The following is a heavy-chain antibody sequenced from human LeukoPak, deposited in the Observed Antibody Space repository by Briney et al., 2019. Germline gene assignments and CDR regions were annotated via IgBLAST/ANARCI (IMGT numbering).Heavy chain of an antibody. CDR3: ARERITIFSYYMDV. CDR1: GFTFSSYG. CDR2: ISGSGGST. D-gene: IGHD3-9*01. J-gene: IGHJ6*03. V-gene: IGHV3-23*01. Sequence: GGSLRLSCAASGFTFSSYGMSWVRQAPGKGLEWVSAISGSGGSTYYADSVKGRFTISRDNSKNTLYLQMNSLRAEDTAVYYCARERITIFSYYMDVWGKGTTVTISS.